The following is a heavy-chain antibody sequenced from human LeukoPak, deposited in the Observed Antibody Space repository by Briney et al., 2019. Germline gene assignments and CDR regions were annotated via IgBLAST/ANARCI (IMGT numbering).Heavy chain of an antibody. J-gene: IGHJ6*02. D-gene: IGHD5-24*01. Sequence: ASVKVSCKASGYTFTSYGISWVRQAPGQGLEWMGWISAYNSNTNYAQKLQGRVTMTTDTSTSTAYMELRSLRSDDTAVYYCARATMATIADYYYGMDVWGQGTTVTVSS. CDR2: ISAYNSNT. CDR1: GYTFTSYG. CDR3: ARATMATIADYYYGMDV. V-gene: IGHV1-18*01.